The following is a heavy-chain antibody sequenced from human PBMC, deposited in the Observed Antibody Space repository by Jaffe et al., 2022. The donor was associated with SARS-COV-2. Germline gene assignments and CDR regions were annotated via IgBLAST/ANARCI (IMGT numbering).Heavy chain of an antibody. CDR2: FYYSGNT. V-gene: IGHV4-39*01. CDR3: ARHRNGDGYLPAFDY. D-gene: IGHD2-21*01. Sequence: QLQLQESGPGLVKPPETLSLTCTVSGGSISSSSYYWGWIRQPPGKGLEWIGSFYYSGNTYYNPSLKSRVTISVDTSKNQFSLKLSSVTAADTAVYYCARHRNGDGYLPAFDYWGQGTLVTVSS. J-gene: IGHJ4*02. CDR1: GGSISSSSYY.